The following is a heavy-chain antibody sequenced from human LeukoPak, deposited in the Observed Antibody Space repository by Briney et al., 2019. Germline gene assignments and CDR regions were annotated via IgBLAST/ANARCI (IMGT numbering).Heavy chain of an antibody. CDR2: ISASDTSI. CDR1: GFTFSVYE. V-gene: IGHV3-48*03. D-gene: IGHD3-10*01. CDR3: ARSGGYFDL. Sequence: GGSLRLSCVASGFTFSVYEMNLVRQAPGKGLEWTSYISASDTSIYYAESVKGRFTISRDNAKSSLYLQMNSLRAEDTAVYYCARSGGYFDLWGQGTLVTVSS. J-gene: IGHJ4*02.